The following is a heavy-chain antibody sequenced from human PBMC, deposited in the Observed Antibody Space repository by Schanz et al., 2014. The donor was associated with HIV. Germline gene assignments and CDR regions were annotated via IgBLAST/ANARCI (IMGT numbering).Heavy chain of an antibody. D-gene: IGHD5-18*01. V-gene: IGHV3-74*01. Sequence: EMQLVESGGGLVQPGGALRLSCVASGFKFSDSWMHWVRQTPGKGPVWVSRVKYDGSTKEYAGSVKGRFTISRDNAKNTLYLQMNSLRAEDTAVYYCARDAASHSYGSTMDVWGQGTTVTVSS. CDR2: VKYDGSTK. J-gene: IGHJ6*02. CDR3: ARDAASHSYGSTMDV. CDR1: GFKFSDSW.